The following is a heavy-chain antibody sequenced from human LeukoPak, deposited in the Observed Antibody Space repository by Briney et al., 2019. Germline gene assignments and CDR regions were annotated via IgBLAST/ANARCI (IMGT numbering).Heavy chain of an antibody. CDR2: ISAYNGNT. Sequence: ASVKVSCKASGYTFTSYGISWVRQAPGQGLEWMGWISAYNGNTNYAQKLQGRVTMTTDTSTSTAYMELRSLRSDGTAVYYCARGGDYGDYYYYYYMDVWGKGTTVTISS. CDR1: GYTFTSYG. CDR3: ARGGDYGDYYYYYYMDV. D-gene: IGHD4-17*01. J-gene: IGHJ6*03. V-gene: IGHV1-18*01.